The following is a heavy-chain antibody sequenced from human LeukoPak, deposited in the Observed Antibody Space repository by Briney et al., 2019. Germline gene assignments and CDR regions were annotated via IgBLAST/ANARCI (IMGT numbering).Heavy chain of an antibody. CDR2: FYVGGAT. CDR1: GFTFSSYT. V-gene: IGHV3-53*01. D-gene: IGHD5-24*01. J-gene: IGHJ4*02. Sequence: GGSLRLSCATSGFTFSSYTMNWVRQAPGKGLEWVSVFYVGGATYYADSVKGRFTISRDNSENTLYLQMKSLRAEDTAVYYCARGDGYNLFDYWGQGTLVTGSS. CDR3: ARGDGYNLFDY.